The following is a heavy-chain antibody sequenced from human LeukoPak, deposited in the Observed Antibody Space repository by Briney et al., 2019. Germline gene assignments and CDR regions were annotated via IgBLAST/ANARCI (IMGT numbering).Heavy chain of an antibody. J-gene: IGHJ5*02. CDR2: IRIGGGGT. Sequence: PGGSLRLSCAASGFDLTTYAMTWVRQAPAKGLEWVSSIRIGGGGTYYADSVKGRFTISRDNSENTLHLQMINLRVEDTARYFCARCMVLSQGWCNWFDPWGQGTLVTVSS. D-gene: IGHD6-13*01. CDR3: ARCMVLSQGWCNWFDP. CDR1: GFDLTTYA. V-gene: IGHV3-23*01.